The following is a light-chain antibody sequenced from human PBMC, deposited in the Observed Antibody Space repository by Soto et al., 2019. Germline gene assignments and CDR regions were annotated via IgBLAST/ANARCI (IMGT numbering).Light chain of an antibody. J-gene: IGKJ5*01. V-gene: IGKV3D-15*01. CDR2: DVS. CDR1: ESVTNY. CDR3: QQYNDRPPIT. Sequence: EIVLTQSPATLPLSPGERGTLSCPARESVTNYLAWYQQKPGQAPRLLVYDVSNRATGIPARFSGSGSGSEFTLTISGLQSEDFAVYYCQQYNDRPPITFGQGTRLEIK.